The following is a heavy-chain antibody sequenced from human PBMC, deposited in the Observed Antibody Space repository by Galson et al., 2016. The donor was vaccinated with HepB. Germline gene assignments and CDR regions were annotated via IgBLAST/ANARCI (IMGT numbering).Heavy chain of an antibody. CDR1: GFTVSSNY. V-gene: IGHV3-53*01. Sequence: SLRLSCAASGFTVSSNYMSWVRQAPGKGLEWVSVIYSGGSTYYADSVKGRFTISRDTSKNTLFLQMNSLRVEDTAVYYCARGRYGDYVAPFDYWGQGTLVTVSS. D-gene: IGHD4-17*01. CDR3: ARGRYGDYVAPFDY. J-gene: IGHJ4*02. CDR2: IYSGGST.